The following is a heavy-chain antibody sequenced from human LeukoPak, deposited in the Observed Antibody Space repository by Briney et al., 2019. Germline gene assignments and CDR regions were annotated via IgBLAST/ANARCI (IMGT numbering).Heavy chain of an antibody. Sequence: SVKVSCKASGGTFSSYAISWVRQAPGQGLEWMGRTIPILGIANYAQKFQGRVTITADKSTSTAYMELSSLRSEDTAVYYCAREHYGSGSSPPPFDYWGQGTLVTVSS. D-gene: IGHD3-10*01. CDR3: AREHYGSGSSPPPFDY. CDR2: TIPILGIA. CDR1: GGTFSSYA. J-gene: IGHJ4*02. V-gene: IGHV1-69*04.